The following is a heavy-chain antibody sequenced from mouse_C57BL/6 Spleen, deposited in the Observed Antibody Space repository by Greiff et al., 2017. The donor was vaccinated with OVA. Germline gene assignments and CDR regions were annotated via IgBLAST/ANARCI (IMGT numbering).Heavy chain of an antibody. CDR1: GYTFTSYW. CDR3: AGGITTVVEGAMDY. CDR2: IHPNSGST. V-gene: IGHV1-64*01. J-gene: IGHJ4*01. Sequence: QVQLKESGAELVKPGASVKLSCKASGYTFTSYWMHWVKQRPGQGLEWIGMIHPNSGSTNYNEKFKSKATLTVDKSSSTAYMQLSSLTSEDSAVYYGAGGITTVVEGAMDYWGQGTSVTVSS. D-gene: IGHD1-1*01.